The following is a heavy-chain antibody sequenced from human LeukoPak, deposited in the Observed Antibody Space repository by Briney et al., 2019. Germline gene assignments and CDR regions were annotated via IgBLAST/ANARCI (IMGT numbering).Heavy chain of an antibody. D-gene: IGHD2-15*01. CDR2: ISYDGSNK. J-gene: IGHJ4*02. V-gene: IGHV3-30*04. Sequence: GGLLLSCAASGFPFSSYAMHGGRQAPGKGLEWVAVISYDGSNKYYADSVKGRFTISRDNSKNTLHLQMNSLRAEDTAVYYCARGTYGYCSGGSCYGVLGYWGQGTLVTVSS. CDR3: ARGTYGYCSGGSCYGVLGY. CDR1: GFPFSSYA.